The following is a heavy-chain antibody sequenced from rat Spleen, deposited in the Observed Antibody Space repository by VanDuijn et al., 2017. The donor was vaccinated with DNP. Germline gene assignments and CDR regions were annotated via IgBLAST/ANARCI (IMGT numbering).Heavy chain of an antibody. Sequence: QVQLKESGPGLVQPSQTLSLTCTVSGFSLSSYHVSWVRQPPGKSLVWIGSIWAAGGTNYNSAVKSRLRISRDTSKSQVFLEMHSLQPEDTGTYYCTRHEYYFDYWGQGVMVTVSS. CDR2: IWAAGGT. CDR3: TRHEYYFDY. CDR1: GFSLSSYH. J-gene: IGHJ2*01. V-gene: IGHV2-13*01.